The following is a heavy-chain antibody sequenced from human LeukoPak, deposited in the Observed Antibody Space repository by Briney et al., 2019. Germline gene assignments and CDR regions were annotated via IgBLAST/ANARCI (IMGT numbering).Heavy chain of an antibody. V-gene: IGHV4-59*01. CDR1: GGSISSYY. Sequence: PSETLSLTCTVSGGSISSYYWSWIRQPPGKGLEWIGYIYYSGSTNYNPSLKSRVTISVDTSKNQFSLKLSSVTAADTAVYYCARDSDSSGYYPVRAFDIWGQGTMVTVSS. CDR2: IYYSGST. D-gene: IGHD3-22*01. CDR3: ARDSDSSGYYPVRAFDI. J-gene: IGHJ3*02.